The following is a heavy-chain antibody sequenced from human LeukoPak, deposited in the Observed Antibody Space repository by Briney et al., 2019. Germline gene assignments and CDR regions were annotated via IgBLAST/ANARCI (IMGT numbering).Heavy chain of an antibody. CDR3: ARIRPSSRQYLYYYHLDV. D-gene: IGHD6-13*01. CDR2: INHSGST. V-gene: IGHV4-34*01. J-gene: IGHJ6*03. CDR1: GGSFSGYY. Sequence: SETLSLTCAVYGGSFSGYYWSWIRQPPGKGLEWIGEINHSGSTNYNPSLKSRVTISVDTSKNQFSLKLSSVTAADTAVYYCARIRPSSRQYLYYYHLDVWGKGTTVTISS.